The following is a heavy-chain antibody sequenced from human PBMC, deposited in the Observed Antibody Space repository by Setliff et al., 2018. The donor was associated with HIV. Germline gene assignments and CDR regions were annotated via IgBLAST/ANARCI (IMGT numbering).Heavy chain of an antibody. V-gene: IGHV3-66*02. J-gene: IGHJ3*02. CDR1: GFTFSSFW. D-gene: IGHD1-7*01. CDR3: AKDGDYSNWDYDAFDI. CDR2: IYSGGTT. Sequence: GGSLRLSCAASGFTFSSFWMSWVRQAPGKGLEWVSAIYSGGTTYYADSVKGRFTISRDNSKNTLSLQMNSLRAEDTAVYYCAKDGDYSNWDYDAFDIWGQGTMVTVSS.